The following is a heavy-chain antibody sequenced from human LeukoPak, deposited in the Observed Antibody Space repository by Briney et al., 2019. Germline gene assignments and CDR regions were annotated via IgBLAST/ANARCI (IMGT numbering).Heavy chain of an antibody. CDR2: IGTAGDT. Sequence: PGTSLRLSCAASGFTFSSYGMHWVRQATGKGLEWVSAIGTAGDTYYPGSVKGRFTISRENAKNSLYLQMNSLRAGDTAVYYCARADLGYCSGGSCYLYGMDVWGQGTTVTVSS. CDR1: GFTFSSYG. V-gene: IGHV3-13*04. J-gene: IGHJ6*02. CDR3: ARADLGYCSGGSCYLYGMDV. D-gene: IGHD2-15*01.